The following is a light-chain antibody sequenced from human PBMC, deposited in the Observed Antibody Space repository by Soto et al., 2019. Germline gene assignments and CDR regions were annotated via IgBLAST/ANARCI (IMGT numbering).Light chain of an antibody. Sequence: EIVLTQSPGTLSLSPGERASLSCRASQTVSSSSLAWYQQKPGQAPRLLIYGASNRATGIPDRFSGSGSGTDFTLTISRLEPADFAVDYCQQYDSSPPNYTFGQGTKLEI. V-gene: IGKV3-20*01. CDR1: QTVSSSS. J-gene: IGKJ2*01. CDR2: GAS. CDR3: QQYDSSPPNYT.